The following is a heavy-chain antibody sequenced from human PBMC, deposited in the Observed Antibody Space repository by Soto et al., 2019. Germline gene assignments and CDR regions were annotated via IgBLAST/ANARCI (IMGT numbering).Heavy chain of an antibody. D-gene: IGHD5-18*01. V-gene: IGHV4-59*01. Sequence: SETLSLTCTVSGGSISSYYWSWIRQPPGKGLEWIGYIYYSGSTNYNPSLKSRVTISVDTSKNQFSLKLSSVTAADTAVYYCARGIYSYAYYFHYCGQGTLVTVS. CDR1: GGSISSYY. J-gene: IGHJ4*02. CDR2: IYYSGST. CDR3: ARGIYSYAYYFHY.